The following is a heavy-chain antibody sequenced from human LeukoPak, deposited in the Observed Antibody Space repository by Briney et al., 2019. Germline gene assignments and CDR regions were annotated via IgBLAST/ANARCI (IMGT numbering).Heavy chain of an antibody. J-gene: IGHJ3*02. V-gene: IGHV3-7*04. CDR3: ARGYYDILTGYDGAFDI. CDR1: GFTFSSYW. CDR2: IKQDGSEK. Sequence: SRGSLRLSCAASGFTFSSYWMSWVRQAPGKGLEWVANIKQDGSEKYYVDSVKGRFTISRDNAKNSLYLQMNSLRAEDTAVYYCARGYYDILTGYDGAFDIWGQGTMVTVSS. D-gene: IGHD3-9*01.